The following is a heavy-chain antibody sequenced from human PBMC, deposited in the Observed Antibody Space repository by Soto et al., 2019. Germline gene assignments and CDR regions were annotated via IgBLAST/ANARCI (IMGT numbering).Heavy chain of an antibody. D-gene: IGHD3-10*01. CDR2: IYHSGST. V-gene: IGHV4-4*02. J-gene: IGHJ4*02. CDR1: GGSISSSNW. CDR3: ARGVLWFGEVGMFDY. Sequence: QVQLQESGPGLVKPSGTLSLTCAVSGGSISSSNWWSWVRQPPGKGLEWIGEIYHSGSTNYNPSLTSRVTISVDKSKNQFSLKLSSVTAADTAVYYCARGVLWFGEVGMFDYWGQGTLVTVSS.